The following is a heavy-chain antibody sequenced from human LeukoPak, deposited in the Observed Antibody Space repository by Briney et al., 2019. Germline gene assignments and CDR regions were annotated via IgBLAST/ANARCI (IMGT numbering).Heavy chain of an antibody. V-gene: IGHV4-38-2*01. J-gene: IGHJ6*03. D-gene: IGHD2-2*01. CDR2: IYHSGST. Sequence: PSETLSLTCAVSGYSISSGYYWGWIRQPPGKGLEWIGSIYHSGSTYYNPSLKSRVTISVDTSKNQFSLKLSSVTAADTAVYYYARHARNIVVALVATWAGYMDVWGRGTTVTVSS. CDR1: GYSISSGYY. CDR3: ARHARNIVVALVATWAGYMDV.